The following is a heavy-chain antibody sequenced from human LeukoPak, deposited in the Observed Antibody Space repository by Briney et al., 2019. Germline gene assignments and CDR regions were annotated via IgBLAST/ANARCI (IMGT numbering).Heavy chain of an antibody. CDR2: ISSSSSYI. D-gene: IGHD6-19*01. J-gene: IGHJ4*02. CDR3: ARSGSSGALFDY. V-gene: IGHV3-21*01. Sequence: GGSLRLSCAASGFTFSSYSMNWVRQAPGKGLEWVSSISSSSSYIYYADSVKGRFTISRDNAKNSLYLQMNSLRAEDTAVYYCARSGSSGALFDYWGQGTLVTVSS. CDR1: GFTFSSYS.